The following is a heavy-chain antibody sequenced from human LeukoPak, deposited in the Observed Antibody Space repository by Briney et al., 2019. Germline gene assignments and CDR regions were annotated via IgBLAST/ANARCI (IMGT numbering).Heavy chain of an antibody. J-gene: IGHJ4*02. CDR2: ITNDASST. Sequence: GGSLRLSCAASGFTFSSDWMHWVRQAPGEGLVWVSRITNDASSTSYADSVKGRFTISRDNAKNTLYLEMNSLRAEDTAVYYCASGRQLGYWGQGTLVTVSS. CDR1: GFTFSSDW. CDR3: ASGRQLGY. V-gene: IGHV3-74*01. D-gene: IGHD6-13*01.